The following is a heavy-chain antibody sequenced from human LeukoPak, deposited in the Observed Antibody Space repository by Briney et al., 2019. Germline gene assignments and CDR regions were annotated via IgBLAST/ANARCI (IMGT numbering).Heavy chain of an antibody. Sequence: PSETLSLTCAVYGGSFSGYYWSWIRQPPGKGLEWIGEINHSGSTNYNPSLKSRVTISVDTSKNQFSLKLSSVTAADTAVYYCARHESDYYYMDVWGKGTTVTISS. CDR2: INHSGST. CDR1: GGSFSGYY. J-gene: IGHJ6*03. V-gene: IGHV4-34*01. CDR3: ARHESDYYYMDV.